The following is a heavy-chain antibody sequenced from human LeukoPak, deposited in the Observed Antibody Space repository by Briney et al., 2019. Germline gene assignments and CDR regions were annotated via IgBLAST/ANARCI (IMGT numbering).Heavy chain of an antibody. V-gene: IGHV4-34*01. CDR3: ARGPYYYGSGNYYLA. CDR1: GGSFSGYY. J-gene: IGHJ5*02. Sequence: SETLSLTCAVYGGSFSGYYWSWIRQPPGKGLEWIGEINHSGSTNYNPSLKSRVTISVDTSKNQFSLKLSSVTAADTAVYYCARGPYYYGSGNYYLAWGQGTLVTVSS. CDR2: INHSGST. D-gene: IGHD3-10*01.